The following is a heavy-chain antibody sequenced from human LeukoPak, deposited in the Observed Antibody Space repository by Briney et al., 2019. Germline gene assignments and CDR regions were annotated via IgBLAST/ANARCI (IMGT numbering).Heavy chain of an antibody. CDR3: AKGDYYGSGSQTNWFDP. D-gene: IGHD3-10*01. CDR1: GGSISSYY. V-gene: IGHV4-59*01. CDR2: IYYSGST. Sequence: PSETLSLTCTVSGGSISSYYWSWLRQPPGKGLEWIGYIYYSGSTNYNPSLKSRDTISVSTSKNQFSLKLSSVTAAGTAVHYCAKGDYYGSGSQTNWFDPGGQGTLVTVSS. J-gene: IGHJ5*02.